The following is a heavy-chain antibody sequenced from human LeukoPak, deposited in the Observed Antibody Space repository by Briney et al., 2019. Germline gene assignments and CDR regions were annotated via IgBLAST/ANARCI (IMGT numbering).Heavy chain of an antibody. Sequence: GRSLRLSCAASGFTFSSYGMHWVRQAPGKGLEWVAVMWYDGSNKYYADSVKGRFTISRDNSKNTLYLQMNSLRAEDTAVYYCARDSSSWSPNFDYWGQGTLVTVSS. D-gene: IGHD6-13*01. CDR3: ARDSSSWSPNFDY. CDR1: GFTFSSYG. V-gene: IGHV3-33*01. CDR2: MWYDGSNK. J-gene: IGHJ4*02.